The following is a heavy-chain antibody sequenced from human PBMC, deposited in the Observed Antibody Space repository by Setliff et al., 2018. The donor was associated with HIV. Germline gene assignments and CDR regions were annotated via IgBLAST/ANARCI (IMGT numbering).Heavy chain of an antibody. J-gene: IGHJ6*03. CDR2: IYYNGNT. CDR3: ARGVIETDYDYVDIYYYNYMDV. CDR1: GASISSNSYY. V-gene: IGHV4-39*07. D-gene: IGHD5-12*01. Sequence: PSETLSLTCSVSGASISSNSYYWGWIRQPPGKGLEWVGSIYYNGNTFYNQSLQSRVTISLDTSKNQFSLELRSVTAADTALYFCARGVIETDYDYVDIYYYNYMDVWGKGTTVTVSS.